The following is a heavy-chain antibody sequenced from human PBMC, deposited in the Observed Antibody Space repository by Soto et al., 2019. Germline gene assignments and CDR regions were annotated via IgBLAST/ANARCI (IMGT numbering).Heavy chain of an antibody. V-gene: IGHV1-18*04. J-gene: IGHJ5*02. CDR3: ARSVAATGGWFDP. CDR2: ISAYNGDT. Sequence: GASVKVSCKASGYTFTSYGFGWVRQAPGQGLEWMGWISAYNGDTNHAQKFQGRVAMTTDTSTSTAYMELRRLTSDDTAVYYCARSVAATGGWFDPWGQGTLVTVSS. CDR1: GYTFTSYG. D-gene: IGHD2-15*01.